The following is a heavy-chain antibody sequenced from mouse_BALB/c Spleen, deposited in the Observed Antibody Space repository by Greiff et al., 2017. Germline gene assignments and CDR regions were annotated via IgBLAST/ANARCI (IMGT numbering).Heavy chain of an antibody. V-gene: IGHV1-69*01. CDR3: ARGTTATDYAMDY. Sequence: VQLQQPGAELVMPGASVKMSCKASGYTFTDYWMHWVKQRPGQGLEWIGAIDTSDSYTSYNQKFKGKATLTVDESSSTAYMQLSSLTSEDSAVYYCARGTTATDYAMDYWGQGTSVTVSS. CDR2: IDTSDSYT. J-gene: IGHJ4*01. D-gene: IGHD1-2*01. CDR1: GYTFTDYW.